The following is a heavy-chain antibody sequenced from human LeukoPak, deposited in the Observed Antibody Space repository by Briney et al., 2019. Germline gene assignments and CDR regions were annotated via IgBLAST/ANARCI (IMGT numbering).Heavy chain of an antibody. CDR3: ARAGAATIIDYYYYMDV. Sequence: ASVTVSCKVSGYTLTELSMHWVRQAPGKGLEWMGGFDPEDGETIYAQKFQGRVTMTEDTSTDTAYMELSSLRSEDTAVYYCARAGAATIIDYYYYMDVWGKGTTVTISS. V-gene: IGHV1-24*01. CDR1: GYTLTELS. CDR2: FDPEDGET. D-gene: IGHD5-12*01. J-gene: IGHJ6*03.